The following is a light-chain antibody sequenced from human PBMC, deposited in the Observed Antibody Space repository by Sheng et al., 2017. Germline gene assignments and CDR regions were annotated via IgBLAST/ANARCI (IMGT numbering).Light chain of an antibody. CDR1: KSIGSY. J-gene: IGKJ4*01. CDR2: GAS. Sequence: EAVLTQSPATLSLSPGERATLSCRASKSIGSYLAWYQQKPGQAPRLLXYGASSRATGIPDRFNGSGSGTDFTLTISRLEPEDFAVYHCQQYSSSSGLTFGGGTKVEIK. V-gene: IGKV3-20*01. CDR3: QQYSSSSGLT.